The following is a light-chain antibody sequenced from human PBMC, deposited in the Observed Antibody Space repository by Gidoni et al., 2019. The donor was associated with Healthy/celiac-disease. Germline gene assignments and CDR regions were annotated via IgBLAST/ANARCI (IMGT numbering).Light chain of an antibody. J-gene: IGKJ1*01. CDR3: QQYGSSRWT. CDR2: GAS. CDR1: QSVSSSY. V-gene: IGKV3-20*01. Sequence: DTAFSQSPGTLSLSPGERATLSCRASQSVSSSYLAWYQQKPGQAPRLLIYGASSRATGIPDRFSGSGSGTDFTLTISRLEPEDFAVYYCQQYGSSRWTFGQGTKVEIK.